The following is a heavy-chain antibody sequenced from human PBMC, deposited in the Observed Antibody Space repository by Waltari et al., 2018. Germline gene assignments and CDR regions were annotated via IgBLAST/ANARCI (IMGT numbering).Heavy chain of an antibody. CDR2: IYYSVST. Sequence: QLQLQESGPGLVKPSETLSLTCTVSGGSISSSSYYWGWIRQPPGKGLEWIGSIYYSVSTYYNPSLKSRVTISVDTSKNQFSLKLSSVTAADTAVYYCARVSYYDSSGYFPYWYFDLWGRGTLVTVSS. CDR1: GGSISSSSYY. D-gene: IGHD3-22*01. J-gene: IGHJ2*01. CDR3: ARVSYYDSSGYFPYWYFDL. V-gene: IGHV4-39*07.